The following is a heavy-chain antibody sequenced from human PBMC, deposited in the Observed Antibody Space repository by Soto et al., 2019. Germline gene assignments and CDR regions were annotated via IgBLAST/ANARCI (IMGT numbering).Heavy chain of an antibody. CDR2: ISYDGSNK. Sequence: QVQLVESGGGVVQPGRSLRLSCAASGFTFSSYGMHWVRQAPGKGLEWVAVISYDGSNKYYADSVKGRFTISRDNSKNTLYLQMNSLRAEDTAVYYCAKGADIVVVPGLLRFLEWSAPDYWGQGTLVTVPS. J-gene: IGHJ4*02. CDR3: AKGADIVVVPGLLRFLEWSAPDY. V-gene: IGHV3-30*18. D-gene: IGHD2-2*01. CDR1: GFTFSSYG.